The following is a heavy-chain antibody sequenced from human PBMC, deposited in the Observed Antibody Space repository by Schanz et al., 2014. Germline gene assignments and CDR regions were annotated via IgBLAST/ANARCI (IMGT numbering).Heavy chain of an antibody. CDR2: IRSKPNNYAT. J-gene: IGHJ4*02. CDR1: GFTFFGSFA. V-gene: IGHV3-73*01. Sequence: EVQLVESGGGLVQPGGSLRLSCVASGFTFFGSFAMSWARQAPGKGLEWVGHIRSKPNNYATEYAASMKGRFTISRDDSRNSLYLQMSSLKTEDTAVYYCAKAGSGWSTAGYYYWGQGTLVAVSS. D-gene: IGHD6-19*01. CDR3: AKAGSGWSTAGYYY.